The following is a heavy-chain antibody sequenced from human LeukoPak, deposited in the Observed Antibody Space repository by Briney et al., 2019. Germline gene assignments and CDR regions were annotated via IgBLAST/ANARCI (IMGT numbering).Heavy chain of an antibody. V-gene: IGHV3-48*03. D-gene: IGHD3-16*01. Sequence: GGSLRLSCADSGFTFSSYEMNWVRQAPGKGLEWVSYISSSGSTIYYADSVKGRFTISRDNAKNSLYLQMNSLRAEDTAVYYCARDYYDYVWGSYTRLDYWGQGTLVTVSS. CDR1: GFTFSSYE. CDR2: ISSSGSTI. J-gene: IGHJ4*02. CDR3: ARDYYDYVWGSYTRLDY.